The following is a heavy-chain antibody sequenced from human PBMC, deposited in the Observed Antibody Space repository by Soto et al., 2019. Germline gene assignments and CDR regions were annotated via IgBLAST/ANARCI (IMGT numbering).Heavy chain of an antibody. Sequence: QITLKESGPTLVKPTQTLTLTCTFTGFSLSTTGVVVGWIRQPPGNALDWLALIYWADDKRSSPSLKSRLTITTDTSKIQVVVTMTNMDPVDTATYYCAHIRITIIVVAGYFHHWGQGNLVTVSS. CDR2: IYWADDK. CDR1: GFSLSTTGVV. D-gene: IGHD3-22*01. CDR3: AHIRITIIVVAGYFHH. V-gene: IGHV2-5*02. J-gene: IGHJ1*01.